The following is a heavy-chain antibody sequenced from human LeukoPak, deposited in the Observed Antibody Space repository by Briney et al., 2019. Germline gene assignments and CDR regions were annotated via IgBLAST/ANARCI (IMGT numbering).Heavy chain of an antibody. CDR1: GFTFSSYS. CDR3: ARPSEGYCSSTSCYTADY. D-gene: IGHD2-2*02. J-gene: IGHJ4*02. Sequence: PGGSLRLSCAASGFTFSSYSMNWVRQTPGKGLEWVSSISSSSSYIYYADSVKGRFTISRDNAKNSLYLQMNSLRAEDTAVYYCARPSEGYCSSTSCYTADYWGQGTLVTVSS. CDR2: ISSSSSYI. V-gene: IGHV3-21*01.